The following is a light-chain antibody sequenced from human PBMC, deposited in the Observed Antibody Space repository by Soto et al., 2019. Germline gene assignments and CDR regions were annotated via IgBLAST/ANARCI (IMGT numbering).Light chain of an antibody. CDR2: GAS. Sequence: EIVLTQSPATLSLSPGERATLSYRASQSVSSSYLAWYQQKPGQAPRLLIYGASTRATGLPARFSGSGSGTEFTLTISSLQSDDFALYYCQQYNNWPITFGQGTRLEI. CDR1: QSVSSSY. V-gene: IGKV3-15*01. CDR3: QQYNNWPIT. J-gene: IGKJ5*01.